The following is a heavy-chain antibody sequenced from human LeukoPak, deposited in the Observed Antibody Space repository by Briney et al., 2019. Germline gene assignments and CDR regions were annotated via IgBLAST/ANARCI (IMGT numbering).Heavy chain of an antibody. CDR2: IYDSGTT. Sequence: SETLSLTCTVSGGSISSFYWSWIRQPPGKGLEWIGYIYDSGTTNYNPSLKSRTTISEDTSKNQFSLKLSSLTAADTAVYYCARDKSRYSSSSREYYYGMDVWGQGTTVTVSS. V-gene: IGHV4-59*01. D-gene: IGHD6-6*01. J-gene: IGHJ6*02. CDR3: ARDKSRYSSSSREYYYGMDV. CDR1: GGSISSFY.